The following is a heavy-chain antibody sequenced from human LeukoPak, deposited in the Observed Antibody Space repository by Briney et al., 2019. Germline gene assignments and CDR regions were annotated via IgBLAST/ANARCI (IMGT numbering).Heavy chain of an antibody. D-gene: IGHD6-19*01. CDR3: TRVIVAVPGYFDYFDF. V-gene: IGHV3-7*01. CDR1: GFSFSNHY. Sequence: GGSLRLSCTASGFSFSNHYMRWIRQAPGKGLEWVANINEDGSNKWHLGTVKGRFTVSRDNARNSLYLQMNSLRVEDTAVYYCTRVIVAVPGYFDYFDFWGQGVLVTVSS. J-gene: IGHJ4*02. CDR2: INEDGSNK.